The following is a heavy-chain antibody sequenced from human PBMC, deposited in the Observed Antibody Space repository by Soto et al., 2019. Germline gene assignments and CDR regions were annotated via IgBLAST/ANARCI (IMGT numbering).Heavy chain of an antibody. D-gene: IGHD1-26*01. CDR2: IIPIFGTA. V-gene: IGHV1-69*13. Sequence: SVKVSCKASGVTFSSYAISWVRQAPGQGLEWMGGIIPIFGTANYAQKFQGRVTITADESTSTAYMELSSLRSEDTAVYYCARVRKWELLGYYGMDVWGQGTTVTVSS. CDR3: ARVRKWELLGYYGMDV. J-gene: IGHJ6*02. CDR1: GVTFSSYA.